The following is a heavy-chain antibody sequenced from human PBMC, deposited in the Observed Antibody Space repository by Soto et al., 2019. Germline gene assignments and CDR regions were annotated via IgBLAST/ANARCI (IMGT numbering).Heavy chain of an antibody. CDR3: TRDWEITVSTWSFGGF. V-gene: IGHV1-69*08. J-gene: IGHJ4*02. CDR1: GGTFSPYT. D-gene: IGHD3-10*01. Sequence: QVQLVQSGAEVKKPGSSVKVSCKASGGTFSPYTINWVRQAPGQGLEWMGRIIPFHGVTNYAQKFQASVTFPAEKSTSTAYMELSGLRFEDTAMYSCTRDWEITVSTWSFGGFWGRGTLVTVSS. CDR2: IIPFHGVT.